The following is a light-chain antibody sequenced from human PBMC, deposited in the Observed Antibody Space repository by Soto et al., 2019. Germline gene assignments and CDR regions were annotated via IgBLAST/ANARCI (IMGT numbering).Light chain of an antibody. Sequence: QSALTQPASVSGSPGQSIAVSCSGTSSDIGAYIHVSWYQQHPGKAPKLMIYDVSNRPSGVSDRFSGSKSGNTASLTISGLQAEDEADYYCTSYTTSGTYVFGTGTKSPS. V-gene: IGLV2-14*03. J-gene: IGLJ1*01. CDR1: SSDIGAYIH. CDR2: DVS. CDR3: TSYTTSGTYV.